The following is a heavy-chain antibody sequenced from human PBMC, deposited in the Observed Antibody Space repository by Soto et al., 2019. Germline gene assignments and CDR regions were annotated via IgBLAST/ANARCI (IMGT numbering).Heavy chain of an antibody. CDR2: IYYSGST. J-gene: IGHJ4*02. Sequence: PSETLSLTCTVSGGSISSYYWSWIRQPPGKGLDWIGYIYYSGSTNYNPSLKSRVTISVDTSKNQFSLKLSSVTAADTAVYYCARGRPNYDILTGYYAPNFDYWGQGTLVTVSS. CDR1: GGSISSYY. CDR3: ARGRPNYDILTGYYAPNFDY. V-gene: IGHV4-59*01. D-gene: IGHD3-9*01.